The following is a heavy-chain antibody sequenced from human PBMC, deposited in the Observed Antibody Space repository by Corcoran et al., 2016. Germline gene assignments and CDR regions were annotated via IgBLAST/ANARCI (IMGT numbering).Heavy chain of an antibody. CDR1: GFTFTSSA. D-gene: IGHD2-2*01. Sequence: QMQLVQSGPEVKKPGTSVKVSCKASGFTFTSSAVQWVRQARGQRLEWIGWIVVGSGNTNYAQKFQERVTITRDMSTSTAYMELSSLRSEDTAVYYCAADGQELYQLPDYYYYGMDVWGQGTTVTVSS. J-gene: IGHJ6*02. CDR3: AADGQELYQLPDYYYYGMDV. V-gene: IGHV1-58*01. CDR2: IVVGSGNT.